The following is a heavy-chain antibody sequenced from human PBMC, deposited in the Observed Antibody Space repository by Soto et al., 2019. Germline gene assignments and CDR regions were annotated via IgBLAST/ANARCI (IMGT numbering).Heavy chain of an antibody. Sequence: SETLSLTCTVSGGSISSGGYYWSWIRQPPGKGLEWIGYIYYSGSTNYNPSLKSRVTISVDTSKNQFSLKLSSVTAADTAVYYCATLKDCSGGSCFSSHFDYWGQGTLVTVSS. CDR3: ATLKDCSGGSCFSSHFDY. CDR1: GGSISSGGYY. D-gene: IGHD2-15*01. J-gene: IGHJ4*02. V-gene: IGHV4-61*08. CDR2: IYYSGST.